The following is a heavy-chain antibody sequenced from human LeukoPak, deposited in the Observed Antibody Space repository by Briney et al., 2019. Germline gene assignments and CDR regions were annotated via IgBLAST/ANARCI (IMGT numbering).Heavy chain of an antibody. V-gene: IGHV1-46*01. D-gene: IGHD5-24*01. CDR1: GYTFTSYD. Sequence: ASVKVSCKASGYTFTSYDMHWVRQAPGQGLEWMGTINPSGGSTTYAQKFQGRVTMTTDTSTSTVYMELSSLGSGDTAVYYCARGKGRWGHGYNYYFDYWGQGTLVTVSS. CDR2: INPSGGST. CDR3: ARGKGRWGHGYNYYFDY. J-gene: IGHJ4*02.